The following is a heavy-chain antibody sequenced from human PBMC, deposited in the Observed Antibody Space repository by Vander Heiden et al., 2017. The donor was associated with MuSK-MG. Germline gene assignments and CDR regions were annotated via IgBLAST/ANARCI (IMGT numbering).Heavy chain of an antibody. J-gene: IGHJ4*02. CDR1: GNSISSSNW. CDR2: IYHSGST. V-gene: IGHV4-4*02. CDR3: ARKPYYDIFGFDF. D-gene: IGHD3-9*01. Sequence: QVQLQESGPGLVKPSGTLSLTCAVSGNSISSSNWWSWVRQPPGKGLEWIGEIYHSGSTNYNPSLKSRVTILVDKSKNQFSLKLSSVTAADTAVYYCARKPYYDIFGFDFWCQGPLVTVSS.